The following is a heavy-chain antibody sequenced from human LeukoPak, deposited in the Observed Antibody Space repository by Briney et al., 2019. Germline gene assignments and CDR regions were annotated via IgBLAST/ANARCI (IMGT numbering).Heavy chain of an antibody. Sequence: PSETLSLTCTVSGGSISSGDYYWSWIRQPPGKGLEWIGYIYYSGSTYYNPSLKSRVTISVDTSKNQFSLKLSSVTAADTAVYYGARDAKDYYDSSGLDAFDIWGQGTMVTVSS. V-gene: IGHV4-30-4*01. J-gene: IGHJ3*02. CDR1: GGSISSGDYY. CDR3: ARDAKDYYDSSGLDAFDI. D-gene: IGHD3-22*01. CDR2: IYYSGST.